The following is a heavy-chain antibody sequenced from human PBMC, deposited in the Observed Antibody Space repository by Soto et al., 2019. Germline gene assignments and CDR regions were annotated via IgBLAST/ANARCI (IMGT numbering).Heavy chain of an antibody. D-gene: IGHD4-17*01. V-gene: IGHV1-69*13. CDR3: ARDDYGDYTNWFDP. J-gene: IGHJ5*02. CDR2: IIPIFGTA. Sequence: SVKVSCKAPGGTFSSYAISWVRQAPGQGLEWMGGIIPIFGTANYAQKFQGRVTITADESTSTAYMELSSLRSEDTAVYYCARDDYGDYTNWFDPWGQGTLVTVSS. CDR1: GGTFSSYA.